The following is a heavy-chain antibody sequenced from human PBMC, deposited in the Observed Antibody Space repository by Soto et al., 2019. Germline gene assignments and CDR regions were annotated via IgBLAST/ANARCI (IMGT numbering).Heavy chain of an antibody. D-gene: IGHD2-21*02. CDR2: ISAYNGNT. V-gene: IGHV1-18*01. CDR1: GYTFTSYG. J-gene: IGHJ4*02. Sequence: QVQLVQSGAEVKKPGASVKVSCKASGYTFTSYGISWVRQAPGQGLEWMGWISAYNGNTNYAQKLQGRVTMTTDTSTSTAYMELRSLRSDDTAVYYCAGATHIVVVTAIPFDYWGQGTLVTVSS. CDR3: AGATHIVVVTAIPFDY.